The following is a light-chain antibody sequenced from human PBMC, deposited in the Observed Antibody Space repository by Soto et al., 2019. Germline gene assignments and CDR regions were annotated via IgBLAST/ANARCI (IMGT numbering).Light chain of an antibody. V-gene: IGLV4-69*01. CDR2: VNSDGSH. CDR3: QTWSTDIRV. J-gene: IGLJ3*02. Sequence: QSVLTQSPSASASLGASVKLTCTLSSGHNSYAIAWHQQQPEKGPRYLMKVNSDGSHSKGDGITDRFSGSSSGAERYLTISSLQSEDEADYYCQTWSTDIRVFGGGTKVTVL. CDR1: SGHNSYA.